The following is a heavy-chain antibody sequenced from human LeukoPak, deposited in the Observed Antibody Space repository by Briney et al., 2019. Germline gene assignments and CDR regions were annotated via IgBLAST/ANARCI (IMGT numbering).Heavy chain of an antibody. Sequence: GGSLRFSCAASGFTFSNYAMAWVRQAPGKGLEWVSSVDGPGRNTYYADSVKGRFTISRDHSKNTLYLQMNSLRAEDTAVYYCARFPVHYYDSSGYYFDYWGQGTLVTVSS. CDR3: ARFPVHYYDSSGYYFDY. CDR2: VDGPGRNT. D-gene: IGHD3-22*01. CDR1: GFTFSNYA. J-gene: IGHJ4*02. V-gene: IGHV3-23*01.